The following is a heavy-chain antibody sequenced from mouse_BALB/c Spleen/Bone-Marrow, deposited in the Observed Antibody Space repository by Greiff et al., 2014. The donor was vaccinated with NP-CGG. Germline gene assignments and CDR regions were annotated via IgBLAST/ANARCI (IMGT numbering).Heavy chain of an antibody. CDR3: ARFPIYYGNYGAMDY. CDR2: IAPGSGST. V-gene: IGHV1S41*01. J-gene: IGHJ4*01. CDR1: GYTFTSYW. Sequence: DLVKPGASVKLSCKASGYTFTSYWINWIKQRPGQGLEWIGRIAPGSGSTYYNEMFKGKATLNVDTSSSTAYIQLSSLSSEDSAIYFCARFPIYYGNYGAMDYWGRGTSVTVSS. D-gene: IGHD2-1*01.